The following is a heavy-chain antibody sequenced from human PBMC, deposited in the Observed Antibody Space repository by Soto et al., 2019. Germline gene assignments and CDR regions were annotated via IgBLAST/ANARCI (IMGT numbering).Heavy chain of an antibody. CDR2: TYYKSKWYY. D-gene: IGHD3-3*01. CDR3: ARQHLNTIFRATGYMDV. J-gene: IGHJ6*03. Sequence: PSQTLSLTCAISGDSVSSNSAGWNWVRQAPSRGLEWLGRTYYKSKWYYNSAVSVKSRITINPDTSKNQFSLKLSSVTAADTAVYYCARQHLNTIFRATGYMDVWGKGTTVTVSS. V-gene: IGHV6-1*01. CDR1: GDSVSSNSAG.